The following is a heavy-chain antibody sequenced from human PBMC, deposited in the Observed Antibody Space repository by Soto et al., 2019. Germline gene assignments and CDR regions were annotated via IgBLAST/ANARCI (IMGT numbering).Heavy chain of an antibody. Sequence: QVQLVESGGGVVQPGRSLRLSCAASRLTFSSYGMHWVRQVPGKGLEWGAVISYDGSNKYYADSVKGRFTISRDNSKNTLYLQMNSLRAEDTAVYYCADGFGPYYYYMDVWGKGTTVTVSS. CDR3: ADGFGPYYYYMDV. V-gene: IGHV3-30*03. CDR1: RLTFSSYG. CDR2: ISYDGSNK. D-gene: IGHD3-10*01. J-gene: IGHJ6*03.